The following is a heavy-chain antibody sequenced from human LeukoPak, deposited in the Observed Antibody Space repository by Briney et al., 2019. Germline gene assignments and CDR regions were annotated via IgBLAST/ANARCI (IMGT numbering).Heavy chain of an antibody. J-gene: IGHJ4*02. V-gene: IGHV1-18*01. CDR1: GYTFTNYG. CDR3: ARSTRSSIVRGVIGH. CDR2: ISAYSGNT. Sequence: ASVKVSCKASGYTFTNYGVSWVRQAPGQGLEWMGWISAYSGNTNYAQKFQGRVTMTRDTSISTAYMELSRLRSDDTAVYYCARSTRSSIVRGVIGHWGQGTLVTVSS. D-gene: IGHD3-10*01.